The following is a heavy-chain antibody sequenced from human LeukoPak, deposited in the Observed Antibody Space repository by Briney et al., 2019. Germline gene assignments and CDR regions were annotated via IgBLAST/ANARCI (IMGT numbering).Heavy chain of an antibody. V-gene: IGHV3-21*01. CDR2: ISSSSSYI. CDR3: ARRVSIAAAGHYYYYGMDV. J-gene: IGHJ6*02. D-gene: IGHD6-13*01. Sequence: GGSLRLSCAASGFTFSSYIMNWVRQAPGKGLEWVSSISSSSSYIYYADPVKGRLTISRDKAKNSLYLQMNSLRADDTAVYYCARRVSIAAAGHYYYYGMDVWGQGTTVTVSS. CDR1: GFTFSSYI.